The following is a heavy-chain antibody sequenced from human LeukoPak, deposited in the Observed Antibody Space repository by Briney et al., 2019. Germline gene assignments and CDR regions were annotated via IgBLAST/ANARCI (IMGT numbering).Heavy chain of an antibody. Sequence: ASVKVSCKSSGYTSASHGFSWVRQAPGQGLEWMGWISGLNGNTNYAQKFQDRVTLTTDTSTTTAYMELRSLRSDDTAVYYCARWGSSNWWEHLGDYWGQGSLVIVSP. CDR2: ISGLNGNT. J-gene: IGHJ4*02. CDR1: GYTSASHG. CDR3: ARWGSSNWWEHLGDY. V-gene: IGHV1-18*01. D-gene: IGHD2-8*02.